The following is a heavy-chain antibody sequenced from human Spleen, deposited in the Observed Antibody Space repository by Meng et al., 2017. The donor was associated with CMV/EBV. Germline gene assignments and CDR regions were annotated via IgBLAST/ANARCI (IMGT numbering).Heavy chain of an antibody. CDR3: ARALTPSYYYYGMDV. V-gene: IGHV1-69*10. Sequence: SVKVSCKASGYTFTGYYMHWVRQAPGQGLEWMGGIIPILGIANYAQKFQGRVTITADKSTSTAYMELSSLRSEDTAVYYCARALTPSYYYYGMDVWGQGTTVTVSS. D-gene: IGHD1-14*01. CDR2: IIPILGIA. J-gene: IGHJ6*02. CDR1: GYTFTGYY.